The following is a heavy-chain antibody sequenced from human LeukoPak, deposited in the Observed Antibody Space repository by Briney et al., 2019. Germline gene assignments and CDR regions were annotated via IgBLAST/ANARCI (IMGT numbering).Heavy chain of an antibody. Sequence: SETLSLTCTVSGGSISSYYWNWIRQPPGKGLEWIGYIYYSGSTNYNPSLKSRVTISVDTSKNQFSLKLSSVTAADTAVYYCARGGYGDYEQDYWGQGTLVTVSS. V-gene: IGHV4-59*01. CDR1: GGSISSYY. J-gene: IGHJ4*02. CDR3: ARGGYGDYEQDY. D-gene: IGHD4-17*01. CDR2: IYYSGST.